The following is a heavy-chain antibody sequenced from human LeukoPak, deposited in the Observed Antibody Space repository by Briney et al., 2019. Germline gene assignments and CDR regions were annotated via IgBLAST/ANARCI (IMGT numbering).Heavy chain of an antibody. CDR1: GFTFSSYD. V-gene: IGHV3-23*01. CDR2: ISSSGGST. J-gene: IGHJ4*02. Sequence: GGSLRLSCAASGFTFSSYDMSWVRQAPGKGLEWVSAISSSGGSTYYADSVKGRFTISRDNSKNTLYLQMHSPRAEDTAVYYCAKDASSGTYYDHWGQGTLATVSS. D-gene: IGHD1-26*01. CDR3: AKDASSGTYYDH.